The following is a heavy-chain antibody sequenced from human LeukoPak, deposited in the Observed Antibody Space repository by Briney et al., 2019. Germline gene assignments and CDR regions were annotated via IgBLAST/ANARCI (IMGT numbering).Heavy chain of an antibody. D-gene: IGHD2-2*01. V-gene: IGHV3-66*01. J-gene: IGHJ6*02. Sequence: GGSLRLSCAASGFSVSGNYMTWVRQAPGKGLEWVSVIYSGGRTHYADSVKDRFTISSDNSKNTLYLQMNSLRAEDTAVYYCAVAAVVVVVPAVDVWGLGTTVTVSS. CDR3: AVAAVVVVVPAVDV. CDR1: GFSVSGNY. CDR2: IYSGGRT.